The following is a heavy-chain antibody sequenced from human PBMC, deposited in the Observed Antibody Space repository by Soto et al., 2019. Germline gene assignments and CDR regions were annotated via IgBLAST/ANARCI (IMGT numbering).Heavy chain of an antibody. CDR3: AKDRLGAIYFDY. Sequence: LRLSCAASGFTFSSYAMSWVRQAPGKGLEWVSAISGSGGHTYYADSVKGRFTISRDNSKYTLYLQVNGLRAEDTAVYSCAKDRLGAIYFDYWGQGTLVTVSS. D-gene: IGHD1-26*01. J-gene: IGHJ4*02. CDR2: ISGSGGHT. V-gene: IGHV3-23*01. CDR1: GFTFSSYA.